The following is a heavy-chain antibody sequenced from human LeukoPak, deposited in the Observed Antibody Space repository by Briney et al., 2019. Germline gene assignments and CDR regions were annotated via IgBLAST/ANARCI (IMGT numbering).Heavy chain of an antibody. D-gene: IGHD5-12*01. V-gene: IGHV1-2*04. CDR2: INPNSGGT. CDR1: GYTFTGYY. CDR3: ARVGLRAKDAFDI. Sequence: ASVKVSCKASGYTFTGYYMHWVRQAPGQGLEWMGWINPNSGGTNYAQKFQGWVTMTRDTSISTAYMELSRLRSEDTAVYYCARVGLRAKDAFDIWGQGTMVTVSS. J-gene: IGHJ3*02.